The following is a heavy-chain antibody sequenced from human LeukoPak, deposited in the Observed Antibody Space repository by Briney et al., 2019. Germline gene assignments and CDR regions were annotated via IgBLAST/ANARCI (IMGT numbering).Heavy chain of an antibody. CDR2: MNPNSGNT. D-gene: IGHD2-2*01. Sequence: ASVKVSCKASGYTFTSYDINWVRQAPGQGLEWMGWMNPNSGNTGYAQKFQGRVTITRNTSISTAYMELSSLRSEDTAVYYCARAGCQLPHCYYMDVWGKGTTVTVSS. V-gene: IGHV1-8*03. J-gene: IGHJ6*03. CDR1: GYTFTSYD. CDR3: ARAGCQLPHCYYMDV.